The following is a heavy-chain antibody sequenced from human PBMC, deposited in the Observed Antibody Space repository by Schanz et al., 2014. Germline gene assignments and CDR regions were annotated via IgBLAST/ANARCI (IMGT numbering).Heavy chain of an antibody. J-gene: IGHJ6*02. V-gene: IGHV4-31*03. D-gene: IGHD3-16*01. CDR2: ISYSGST. Sequence: QVQLQESGPGLVKPSQTLSLTCTVSGASISSVGYYWDWIRLLQGKGLEWIVYISYSGSTSFNPSLKSRLTMSVDTSKNQFSLRLSSVTAADTAVYYCARHGGIPYYPMDVWGQGTTVTVSS. CDR1: GASISSVGYY. CDR3: ARHGGIPYYPMDV.